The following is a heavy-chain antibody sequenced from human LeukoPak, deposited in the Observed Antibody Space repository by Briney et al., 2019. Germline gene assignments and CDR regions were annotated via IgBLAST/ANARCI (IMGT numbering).Heavy chain of an antibody. CDR2: IYGGGSP. J-gene: IGHJ4*02. CDR3: ARAQFYHDSSTYGPDY. Sequence: GGSLRLSCAASGFTVSSNYMSWVRQAPGKGLEWVSVIYGGGSPYYADSVKGRFSISRDTSKNAVYLQMNSLRAEDTAVYYCARAQFYHDSSTYGPDYWGQGTLVTVSS. D-gene: IGHD3-22*01. CDR1: GFTVSSNY. V-gene: IGHV3-53*01.